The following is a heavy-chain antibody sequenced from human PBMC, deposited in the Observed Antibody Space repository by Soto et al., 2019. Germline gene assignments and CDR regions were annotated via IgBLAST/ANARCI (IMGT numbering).Heavy chain of an antibody. CDR1: GYTFTSYG. V-gene: IGHV1-18*01. D-gene: IGHD6-13*01. Sequence: GASVKVSCKASGYTFTSYGISWVRQAPGQGLEWMGWISAYNGNTNYAQKLQGGVTMTTDTSTSTAYMELRSLRSDDTAVYYCARVSRRIAAAESWFDPWGQGTLVTVSS. CDR2: ISAYNGNT. J-gene: IGHJ5*02. CDR3: ARVSRRIAAAESWFDP.